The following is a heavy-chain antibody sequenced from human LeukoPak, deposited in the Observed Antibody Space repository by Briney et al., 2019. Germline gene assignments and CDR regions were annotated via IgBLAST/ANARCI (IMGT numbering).Heavy chain of an antibody. J-gene: IGHJ4*02. V-gene: IGHV1-3*04. CDR1: GYTFTSSV. CDR2: INTNNGNT. Sequence: GASVKVSCKAPGYTFTSSVMHWVRQAPGQRLEWMGWINTNNGNTKYSQKFQGRVTITRDTSATTAYMELRSLRSDDTAVYYCARDNYGSGSSGGDYWGQGTLVTVSS. CDR3: ARDNYGSGSSGGDY. D-gene: IGHD3-10*01.